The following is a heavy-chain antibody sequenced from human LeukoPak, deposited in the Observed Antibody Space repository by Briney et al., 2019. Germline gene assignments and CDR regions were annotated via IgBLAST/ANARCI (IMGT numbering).Heavy chain of an antibody. CDR1: GFTFSNYW. Sequence: GGSLRLSCAASGFTFSNYWMHWVRQAPGKGLVWVSRINSDGRSTNYADSMKGRFTISRDNAKNTLFLQMNSLRAEDAAVYYCARDLSSSGWSFDYWGQGTLVTVSS. CDR3: ARDLSSSGWSFDY. J-gene: IGHJ4*02. D-gene: IGHD6-19*01. V-gene: IGHV3-74*01. CDR2: INSDGRST.